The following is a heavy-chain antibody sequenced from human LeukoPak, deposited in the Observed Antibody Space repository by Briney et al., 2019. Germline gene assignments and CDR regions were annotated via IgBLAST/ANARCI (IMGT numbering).Heavy chain of an antibody. J-gene: IGHJ4*02. D-gene: IGHD5/OR15-5a*01. CDR2: ISDDGSIT. V-gene: IGHV3-74*03. Sequence: ETLSLTCTVSGGSISSSSYYWGWIRQPPGKGLVWVSRISDDGSITTYADSVQGRFTISRDNAKSTVFLQMNSLRVEDTAVYFCVRRYYEYNVYDRHFDFWGQGILVTVSS. CDR3: VRRYYEYNVYDRHFDF. CDR1: GGSISSSSYY.